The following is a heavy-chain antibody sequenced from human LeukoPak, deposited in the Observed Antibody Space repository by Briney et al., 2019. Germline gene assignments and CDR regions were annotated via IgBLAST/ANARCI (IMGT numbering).Heavy chain of an antibody. CDR3: ATHYDILTGYNSRPFDY. D-gene: IGHD3-9*01. Sequence: SETLSLTCTVSGGSISSSSYYWGWIRQPPGKGLEWIGSIYYSGSTYYNPSLKSRVTISVDTSKNQFSLKLSSVTAADTAVYYCATHYDILTGYNSRPFDYWGQGTLVTVSS. J-gene: IGHJ4*02. CDR2: IYYSGST. V-gene: IGHV4-39*01. CDR1: GGSISSSSYY.